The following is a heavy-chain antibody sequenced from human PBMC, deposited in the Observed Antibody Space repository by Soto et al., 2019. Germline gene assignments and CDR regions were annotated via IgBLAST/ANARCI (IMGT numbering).Heavy chain of an antibody. CDR1: GGSISSGGYY. V-gene: IGHV4-31*03. CDR2: IYYSGST. Sequence: QVQLQESCSGLVKPSQTLSLTCTVSGGSISSGGYYWSWIRQHPGKGLEWIGYIYYSGSTYYNPSLKRRVIISVDTSKNQFSLKLSSVTAADTAVYYCSSHGAHYDTPRGFDPWGQGTLVTVSS. D-gene: IGHD3-9*01. CDR3: SSHGAHYDTPRGFDP. J-gene: IGHJ5*02.